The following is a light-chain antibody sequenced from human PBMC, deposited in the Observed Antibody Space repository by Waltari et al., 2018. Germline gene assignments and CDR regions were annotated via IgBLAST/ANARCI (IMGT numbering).Light chain of an antibody. J-gene: IGLJ3*02. V-gene: IGLV3-10*01. CDR1: ALPTQY. Sequence: SYELTQPPSVAVSPGQTARITCSGDALPTQYTSWYQHKSGQAPVLVIYEDTKRPSGIPERFSGSSSGTMATLTIGGAQVDDEADYYCCSTDSSGDHWVFGGGTQLTVL. CDR3: CSTDSSGDHWV. CDR2: EDT.